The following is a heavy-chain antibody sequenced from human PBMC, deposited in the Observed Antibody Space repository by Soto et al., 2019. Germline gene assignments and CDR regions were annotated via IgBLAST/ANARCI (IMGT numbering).Heavy chain of an antibody. V-gene: IGHV1-2*02. CDR2: IDPRGGGT. CDR1: GYPFTTYY. J-gene: IGHJ4*02. Sequence: HVQLVQSGTEVKKPGASVRVSCMVSGYPFTTYYIHWVRQAPGQGLEGMGWIDPRGGGTVYEQKFQGRVTMTRDTSISTVYMDLSGLTSDDTALYYCATDDYGIFPYWGQGSLVTVSS. D-gene: IGHD3-10*01. CDR3: ATDDYGIFPY.